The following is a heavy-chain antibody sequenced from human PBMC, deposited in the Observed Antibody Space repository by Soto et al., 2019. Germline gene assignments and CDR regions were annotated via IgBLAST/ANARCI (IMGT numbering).Heavy chain of an antibody. Sequence: SETLSLTCAVSGGSISSNNWWSWVRQPPGKGLEWIGEIFHSGSTNYNPSLKSRVTISVDTSKNQFSLKLSSVTAADAAVYYCATYANYNHYWGQGTLVTVSS. CDR3: ATYANYNHY. CDR1: GGSISSNNW. V-gene: IGHV4-4*02. D-gene: IGHD4-4*01. J-gene: IGHJ4*02. CDR2: IFHSGST.